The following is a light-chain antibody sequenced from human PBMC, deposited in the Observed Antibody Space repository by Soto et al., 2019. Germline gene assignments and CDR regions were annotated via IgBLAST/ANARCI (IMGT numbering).Light chain of an antibody. V-gene: IGKV1-17*01. CDR3: QQHSTYPLT. CDR1: QGIRKD. J-gene: IGKJ1*01. Sequence: DIQMTQFPSSLSASVGDRVTITCRASQGIRKDLGWYQQKPGKAPKRLIYSASSLQSGVPSRFSGSGSGTECTLAISSLQPEDSATLYCQQHSTYPLTFGQGTKVEIK. CDR2: SAS.